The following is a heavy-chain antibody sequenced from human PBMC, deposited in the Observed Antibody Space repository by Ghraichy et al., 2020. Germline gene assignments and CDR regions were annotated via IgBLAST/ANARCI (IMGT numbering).Heavy chain of an antibody. J-gene: IGHJ6*02. CDR3: AKSYTGGIYYYYGMDV. V-gene: IGHV3-30*18. CDR2: ISYDGSNK. CDR1: GFTFSSYG. D-gene: IGHD7-27*01. Sequence: GGSLRLSCAASGFTFSSYGMHWVRQTPGKGLEWVAVISYDGSNKYYADFVKGRFTISRDNSKNTLYLQMNSLRAEDTAVYYCAKSYTGGIYYYYGMDVWAQGTTVTVSS.